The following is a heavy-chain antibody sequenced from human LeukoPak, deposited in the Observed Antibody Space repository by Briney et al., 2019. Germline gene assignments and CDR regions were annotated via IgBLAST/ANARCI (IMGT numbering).Heavy chain of an antibody. D-gene: IGHD3-22*01. CDR3: ARDPYYYDSSGPPSWYFDL. CDR1: GFTFSSYG. Sequence: GGSLRLSCAASGFTFSSYGMHWVRQAPGKGLEWVAFIRYDGSNKYYADSVKGRFTISRDNAKNSLYLQMNSLRAEDTAVYYCARDPYYYDSSGPPSWYFDLWGRGTLVTVSS. V-gene: IGHV3-30*02. J-gene: IGHJ2*01. CDR2: IRYDGSNK.